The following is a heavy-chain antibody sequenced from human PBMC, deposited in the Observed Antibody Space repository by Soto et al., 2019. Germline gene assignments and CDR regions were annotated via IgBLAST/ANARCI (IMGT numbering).Heavy chain of an antibody. CDR2: INYNGRT. D-gene: IGHD6-19*01. J-gene: IGHJ4*02. V-gene: IGHV4-59*01. CDR1: RGSISTYY. CDR3: ARGTSGLAADF. Sequence: SETLSLTCEVSRGSISTYYWNWIRQPPGKGLEWIGYINYNGRTNYNPSLESRVTISIDTSKNQFSLKLNSVTAADTAVYFCARGTSGLAADFWGQGALVTVSS.